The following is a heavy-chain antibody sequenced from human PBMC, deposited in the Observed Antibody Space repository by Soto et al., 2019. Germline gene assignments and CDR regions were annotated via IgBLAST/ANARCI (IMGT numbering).Heavy chain of an antibody. CDR2: ISAYNGNT. Sequence: ASVKVSCKASGYTFTSYGISWVRQALGQGLEWMGWISAYNGNTNYAQKLQGRVTMTTDTSTSTAYMELRSLRSDDTAVYYCASYSAAGTRGWFDPWGQGTLVTVSS. D-gene: IGHD6-13*01. J-gene: IGHJ5*02. CDR3: ASYSAAGTRGWFDP. V-gene: IGHV1-18*01. CDR1: GYTFTSYG.